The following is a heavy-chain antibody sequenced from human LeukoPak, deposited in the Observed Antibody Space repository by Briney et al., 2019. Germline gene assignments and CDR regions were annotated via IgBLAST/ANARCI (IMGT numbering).Heavy chain of an antibody. V-gene: IGHV1-2*02. Sequence: ASVKVSCKASGYTFTGYYMHWVRQAPGQGLEWMGWINPNSGGTNYAQKLQGRVTMTTDTSTSTAYMELRSLRSDDTAVYYCARIEMEDYYDSYYFDYWGQGTLVTVSS. CDR1: GYTFTGYY. CDR2: INPNSGGT. J-gene: IGHJ4*02. D-gene: IGHD3-10*01. CDR3: ARIEMEDYYDSYYFDY.